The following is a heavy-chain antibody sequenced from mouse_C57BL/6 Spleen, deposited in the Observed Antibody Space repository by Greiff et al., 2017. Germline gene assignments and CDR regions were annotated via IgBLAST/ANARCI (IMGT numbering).Heavy chain of an antibody. CDR2: IDPSDSYT. V-gene: IGHV1-69*01. CDR1: GYTFTSYW. D-gene: IGHD3-2*02. J-gene: IGHJ4*01. CDR3: ARSGDSSGYSARDY. Sequence: QVQLQQPGAELVMPGASVKLSCKASGYTFTSYWMHWVKQRPGQGLEWIGEIDPSDSYTNYNQKFKGKSTLTVDKSSSTAYMQLSSLTSEDSAVYYCARSGDSSGYSARDYWGQGTSVTVSS.